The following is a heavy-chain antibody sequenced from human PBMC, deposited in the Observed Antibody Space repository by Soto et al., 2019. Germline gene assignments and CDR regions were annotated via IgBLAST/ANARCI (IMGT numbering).Heavy chain of an antibody. CDR3: AAATSIALGFRY. J-gene: IGHJ4*02. Sequence: QGYLVQSGAEVKRPGASVRVSCKTSGFTFNTHGFSWVRQAPGQGLEWMGWNSALNGKTFYAHNFQDRVIMTTDTYSSTAYMELRGLKSDDTAGYYCAAATSIALGFRYLGQGTLVTVSS. V-gene: IGHV1-18*01. D-gene: IGHD1-26*01. CDR2: NSALNGKT. CDR1: GFTFNTHG.